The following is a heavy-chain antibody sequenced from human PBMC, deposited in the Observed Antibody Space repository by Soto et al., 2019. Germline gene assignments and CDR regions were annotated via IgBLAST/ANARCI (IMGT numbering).Heavy chain of an antibody. CDR2: IYHSGGT. J-gene: IGHJ6*02. V-gene: IGHV4-4*02. CDR3: ARDETTTYYYYGMDV. D-gene: IGHD4-4*01. CDR1: GGSINSNNW. Sequence: TLSLTCAVSGGSINSNNWWSWVRQPPGKGLEWIGEIYHSGGTNYNPSLKSRVTISVDKSKNHFSLNLSSVTAADTAAYYCARDETTTYYYYGMDVWGQGTTVTVSS.